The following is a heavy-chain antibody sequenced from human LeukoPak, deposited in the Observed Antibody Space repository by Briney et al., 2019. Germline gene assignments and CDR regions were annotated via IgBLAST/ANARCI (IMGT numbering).Heavy chain of an antibody. Sequence: GSLRISSAASGFTFSSYAMHWVRQAPGKGLEGVAVISYDGSNKYYADSVKGLFTISRDNSKNTLYLKMNSLRAEDTAVYYCAREIVAAAANNWFDPWGQGTLVPVSS. D-gene: IGHD6-13*01. CDR2: ISYDGSNK. J-gene: IGHJ5*02. V-gene: IGHV3-30-3*01. CDR1: GFTFSSYA. CDR3: AREIVAAAANNWFDP.